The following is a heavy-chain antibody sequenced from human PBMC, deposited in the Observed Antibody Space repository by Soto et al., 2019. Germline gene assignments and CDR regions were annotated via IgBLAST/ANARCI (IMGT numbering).Heavy chain of an antibody. J-gene: IGHJ4*02. CDR2: INPSGGST. V-gene: IGHV1-46*01. CDR3: ALRADSLVAVAATFDY. CDR1: GYTFTSYY. Sequence: ASVKVSCKASGYTFTSYYMHWVRQAPGQGLEWMGIINPSGGSTSYAQKFQGRVTMTRDTSTNTVYMELSSLRSEDTAVYYCALRADSLVAVAATFDYWGQGTLVTVSS. D-gene: IGHD2-15*01.